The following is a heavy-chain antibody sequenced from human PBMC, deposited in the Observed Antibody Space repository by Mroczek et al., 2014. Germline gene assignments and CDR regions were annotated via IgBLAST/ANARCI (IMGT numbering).Heavy chain of an antibody. J-gene: IGHJ4*02. Sequence: YADSVKGRFTISRDNSKNTLYLQMNSLRAEDTAVYYCAKDAGYCSGGSCYSWSFDYWGQGTLVTVSS. D-gene: IGHD2-15*01. CDR3: AKDAGYCSGGSCYSWSFDY. V-gene: IGHV3-23*01.